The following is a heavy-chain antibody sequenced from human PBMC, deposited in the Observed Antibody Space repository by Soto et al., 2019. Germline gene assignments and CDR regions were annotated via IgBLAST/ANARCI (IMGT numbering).Heavy chain of an antibody. CDR2: IGHSGST. CDR1: GGSFSGYY. Sequence: SETLSLTCAVYGGSFSGYYWSWIRQPPGKGLEWIGDIGHSGSTNYNPSLKSRVTISVDTSKNQFSLNLNSVTAADTAVYYCARNFDSWGQGTLVTVSS. V-gene: IGHV4-34*01. CDR3: ARNFDS. J-gene: IGHJ5*01.